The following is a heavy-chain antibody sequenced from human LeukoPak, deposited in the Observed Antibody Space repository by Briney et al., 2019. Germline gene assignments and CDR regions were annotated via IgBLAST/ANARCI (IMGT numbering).Heavy chain of an antibody. CDR1: GFTFSSYS. D-gene: IGHD4-17*01. Sequence: GGSLRLSCAASGFTFSSYSMNWVRQAPGKGLEWISYISSSGTTIYYADSVKGRFTISGDNAKNSLYLQMNSLSAEDTAVYYCARDSRTAVTTMTWGQGTLVTVSS. J-gene: IGHJ5*02. CDR3: ARDSRTAVTTMT. V-gene: IGHV3-48*04. CDR2: ISSSGTTI.